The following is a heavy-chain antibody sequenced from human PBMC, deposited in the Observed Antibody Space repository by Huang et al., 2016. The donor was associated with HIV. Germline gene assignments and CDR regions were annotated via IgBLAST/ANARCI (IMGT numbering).Heavy chain of an antibody. Sequence: QVRLQESGPGLVKPSETLSLSCTVSGDSVSSHYWGWIRHPPGKGLEWIGTVYDSGTTKYNPRLKGRITIAVDTAKNGCSLNITSWSAADTAMYFCVRDQGRLAVGGIDNWFDPWGQGALVTVSS. V-gene: IGHV4-59*02. CDR3: VRDQGRLAVGGIDNWFDP. J-gene: IGHJ5*02. CDR1: GDSVSSHY. D-gene: IGHD6-19*01. CDR2: VYDSGTT.